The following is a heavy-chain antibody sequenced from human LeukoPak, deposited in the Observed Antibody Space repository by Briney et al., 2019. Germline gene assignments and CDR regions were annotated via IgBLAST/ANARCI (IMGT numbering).Heavy chain of an antibody. D-gene: IGHD2-2*01. V-gene: IGHV3-21*01. Sequence: GGSLRLSCAASGFTFSSYTMNWVRQAPGKGLEWVSSISSSRSYIYNADSVKGRFTISRDNAKNSLYLRMNSLRAEDTAVYYCARDHCSSTSCFPSGTNYFDSWGQGTPVTVSS. J-gene: IGHJ4*02. CDR2: ISSSRSYI. CDR1: GFTFSSYT. CDR3: ARDHCSSTSCFPSGTNYFDS.